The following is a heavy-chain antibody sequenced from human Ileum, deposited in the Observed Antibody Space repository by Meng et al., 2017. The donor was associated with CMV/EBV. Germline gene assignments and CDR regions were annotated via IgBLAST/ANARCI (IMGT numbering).Heavy chain of an antibody. CDR1: GFTFSSYW. D-gene: IGHD3-3*01. CDR3: ARGTHLEWLLYSYYYYGMDV. Sequence: ETLSLTCAASGFTFSSYWMSWVRQAPGKGLEWVANIKQDGSEKYYVDSVKGRFTISRDNAKNSLYLQMNSLRAEDTAVYYCARGTHLEWLLYSYYYYGMDVWGQGTTVTVSS. J-gene: IGHJ6*02. CDR2: IKQDGSEK. V-gene: IGHV3-7*01.